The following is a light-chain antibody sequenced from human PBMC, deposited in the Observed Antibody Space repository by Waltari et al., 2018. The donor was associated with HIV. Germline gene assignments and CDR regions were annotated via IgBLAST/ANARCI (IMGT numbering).Light chain of an antibody. CDR3: QTWGTGVHVV. J-gene: IGLJ2*01. V-gene: IGLV4-69*01. Sequence: QLVLTQSPSASASLGASVKLTCTLSSGHSSYAIAWHQQQPEKGPRYLMKLNSDGSHCKGDGIPDRFSGSSSGAERYLTISSLQSEDEADYYCQTWGTGVHVVFGGGTKLTVL. CDR1: SGHSSYA. CDR2: LNSDGSH.